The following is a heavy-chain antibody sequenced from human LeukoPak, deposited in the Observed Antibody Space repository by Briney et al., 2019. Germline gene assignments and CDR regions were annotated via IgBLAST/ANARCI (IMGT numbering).Heavy chain of an antibody. CDR3: ASLPYIAGVTMVRGNFDY. CDR1: GFTFSSYS. Sequence: QSGGSLRLSCAASGFTFSSYSMNWVRQAPGKGLEWVSYISSSSSTIYYADSVKGRFTISRDNAKNSLYLQMNSLRAEDTAVYYCASLPYIAGVTMVRGNFDYWGQGTLVTVSS. J-gene: IGHJ4*02. CDR2: ISSSSSTI. V-gene: IGHV3-48*04. D-gene: IGHD3-10*01.